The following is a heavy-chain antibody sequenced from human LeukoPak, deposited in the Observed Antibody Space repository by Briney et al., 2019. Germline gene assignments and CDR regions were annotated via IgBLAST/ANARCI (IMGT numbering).Heavy chain of an antibody. D-gene: IGHD4-17*01. CDR2: ISGDAVTS. J-gene: IGHJ4*02. V-gene: IGHV3-23*01. Sequence: GSLRLSCAASGFTFKNYAMNWVRQSPGQGLEWVSTISGDAVTSWYADSVKGRFTVSRDNSKNTVYLQMNSLRAEDTAVYYCANEIRPNDYWGQGTLVTVSS. CDR1: GFTFKNYA. CDR3: ANEIRPNDY.